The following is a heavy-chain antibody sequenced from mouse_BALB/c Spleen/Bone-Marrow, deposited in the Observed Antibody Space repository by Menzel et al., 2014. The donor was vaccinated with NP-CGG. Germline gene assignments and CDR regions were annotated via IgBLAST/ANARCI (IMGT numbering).Heavy chain of an antibody. CDR3: ARGQSTMITAGAMDC. CDR1: GYTFTSYW. Sequence: LVESGVELVRPGASVKVSCKASGYTFTSYWMNWVKQRPGQGLEWIGMIDPSDSETHYSLIFKDKATLTVDKSSSTAFMQLSSLTSEDSTVYYGARGQSTMITAGAMDCWGQGTSVTVSS. D-gene: IGHD2-4*01. CDR2: IDPSDSET. J-gene: IGHJ4*01. V-gene: IGHV1-61*01.